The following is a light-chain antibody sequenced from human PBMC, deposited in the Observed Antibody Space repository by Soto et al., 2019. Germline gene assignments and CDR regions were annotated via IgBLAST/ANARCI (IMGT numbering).Light chain of an antibody. J-gene: IGLJ1*01. V-gene: IGLV2-14*01. CDR1: SCDVGGYNY. Sequence: QSALTQPASVSGSPGQSITISCTGTSCDVGGYNYVSWYQQHPGKAPKLMIYEVSNRPLGVSNRFSGSKSGNTASLTISGLQAEDEADYYCSSYTGSSTPYVFGTGTKLTVL. CDR3: SSYTGSSTPYV. CDR2: EVS.